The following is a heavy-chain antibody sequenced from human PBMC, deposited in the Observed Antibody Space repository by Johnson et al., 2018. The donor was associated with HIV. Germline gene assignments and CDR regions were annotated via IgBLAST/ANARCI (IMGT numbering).Heavy chain of an antibody. J-gene: IGHJ3*01. V-gene: IGHV3-53*01. CDR2: IYSGGNK. CDR1: GFTVSNIF. D-gene: IGHD2-15*01. Sequence: VQLVESGGGLIQPGGSLRLSCAASGFTVSNIFMNWVRQAPGKGLEWLSVIYSGGNKYYADSVKGRFTISRDNSKNTLYLQMNSLRVEDTAVYYCARERGISGGFDFWGQGTRVSVSS. CDR3: ARERGISGGFDF.